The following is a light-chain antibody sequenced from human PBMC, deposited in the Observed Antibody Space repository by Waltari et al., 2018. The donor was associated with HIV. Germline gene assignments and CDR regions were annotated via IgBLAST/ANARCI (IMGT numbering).Light chain of an antibody. Sequence: QSALTQPPSASGSPGQSVTIPCTGTSSDVGGYNYVSWYQQHPGKAPKLMIYEVSKRPSGVPGRCSGSKSGSTASLTVSGLQAEDEADYYCSSYAGSNNRWVFGGGTKLTVL. CDR3: SSYAGSNNRWV. J-gene: IGLJ3*02. V-gene: IGLV2-8*01. CDR1: SSDVGGYNY. CDR2: EVS.